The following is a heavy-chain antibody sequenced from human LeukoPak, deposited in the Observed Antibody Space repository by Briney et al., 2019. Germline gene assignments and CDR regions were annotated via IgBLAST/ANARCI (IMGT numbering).Heavy chain of an antibody. Sequence: SETLSLTCTVSGGSISSSSYYWGWIRQPPGKGLEWIGSIYYSGSTYYNPSLKSRVTISVDTSKNQFSLKLSSVTAADTAVYYCARVKKYYYDSSGYFGWFDPWGQGTPVTVSS. J-gene: IGHJ5*02. D-gene: IGHD3-22*01. CDR3: ARVKKYYYDSSGYFGWFDP. CDR1: GGSISSSSYY. V-gene: IGHV4-39*07. CDR2: IYYSGST.